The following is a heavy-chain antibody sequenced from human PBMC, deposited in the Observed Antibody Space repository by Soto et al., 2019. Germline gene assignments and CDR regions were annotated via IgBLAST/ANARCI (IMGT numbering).Heavy chain of an antibody. CDR2: IYSAGST. V-gene: IGHV3-NL1*01. CDR3: ARAREQEYSSAIFFDI. Sequence: PGGSLRLSCAASGFTFSSYAMHWVRQAPGKGLEWVAVIYSAGSTYYANSVKGRFTISRDISTNMVYLQMSSLTDEDTAVYYCARAREQEYSSAIFFDIWGQGALVTFSS. J-gene: IGHJ4*02. CDR1: GFTFSSYA. D-gene: IGHD5-18*01.